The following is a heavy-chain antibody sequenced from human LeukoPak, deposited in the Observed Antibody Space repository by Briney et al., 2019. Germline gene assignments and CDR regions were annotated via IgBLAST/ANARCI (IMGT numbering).Heavy chain of an antibody. J-gene: IGHJ4*02. CDR2: IIPIFGIA. Sequence: SVKVSCKASGGTFSSYANSWVRQAPGQGLEWMGRIIPIFGIANYAQKFQGRVTITADKSTSTAYMELSSLRSEDTAVYDCARESLMRYNWNYVAEFDYWGQGTLVTVSS. CDR3: ARESLMRYNWNYVAEFDY. D-gene: IGHD1-7*01. V-gene: IGHV1-69*04. CDR1: GGTFSSYA.